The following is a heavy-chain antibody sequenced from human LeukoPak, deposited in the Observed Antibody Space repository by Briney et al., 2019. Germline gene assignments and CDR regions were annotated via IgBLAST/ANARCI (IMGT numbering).Heavy chain of an antibody. CDR1: GYSISSGYY. CDR3: ARALIAAGTFDY. D-gene: IGHD6-13*01. V-gene: IGHV4-38-2*02. Sequence: SETLSLTCTVPGYSISSGYYWGWIRQPPGKGREWIGSIYHSGSTYYNPSLKSRVTISVDTSKNQFSLNLSSVTAADTAVYYCARALIAAGTFDYWGQGTLVTVSS. CDR2: IYHSGST. J-gene: IGHJ4*02.